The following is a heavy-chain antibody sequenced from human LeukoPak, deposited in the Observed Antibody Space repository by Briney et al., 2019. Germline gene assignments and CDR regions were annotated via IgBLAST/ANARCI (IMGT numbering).Heavy chain of an antibody. J-gene: IGHJ4*02. D-gene: IGHD6-13*01. CDR3: ARESSGYSSSWALPVFDY. V-gene: IGHV4-59*01. CDR2: IYYSGST. CDR1: GGSISSYY. Sequence: SETLSLTCTVSGGSISSYYWSWIRQPPGKGLEGIGYIYYSGSTNYNPSLKSRVTISVDTSKNQFSLKLSSVTAADTAAYYCARESSGYSSSWALPVFDYWGQGTLVTVSS.